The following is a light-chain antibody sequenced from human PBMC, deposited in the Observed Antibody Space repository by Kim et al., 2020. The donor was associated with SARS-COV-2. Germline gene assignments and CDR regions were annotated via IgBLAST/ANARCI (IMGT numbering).Light chain of an antibody. CDR1: TSNIGSKC. J-gene: IGLJ3*02. CDR2: SNN. Sequence: GQSVTISCSGSTSNIGSKCLSWYRQRPGTAPKLLIYSNNQRPSGVPDRFSGSKSGTSASLAISGLQSEDEADYFCGAWDDSLNGGVFGGGTQLTVL. CDR3: GAWDDSLNGGV. V-gene: IGLV1-44*01.